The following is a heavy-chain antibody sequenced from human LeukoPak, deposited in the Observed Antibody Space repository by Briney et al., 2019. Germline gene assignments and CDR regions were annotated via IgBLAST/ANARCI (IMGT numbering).Heavy chain of an antibody. CDR1: GFTVSSNS. D-gene: IGHD2-15*01. J-gene: IGHJ4*02. Sequence: GGSLRLSCTVSGFTVSSNSMSWVRQAPGKGLESVSFIYSDNTHYSDSVKGRFTISRDNSKNTLYLQMNSLRAEDTAVYYCARRAGAYSHPYDYWGQGTLVTVSS. V-gene: IGHV3-53*01. CDR2: IYSDNT. CDR3: ARRAGAYSHPYDY.